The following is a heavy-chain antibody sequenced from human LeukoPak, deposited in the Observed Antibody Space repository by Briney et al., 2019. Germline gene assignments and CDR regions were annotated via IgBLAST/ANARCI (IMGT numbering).Heavy chain of an antibody. D-gene: IGHD5-24*01. CDR1: GGSISSYY. J-gene: IGHJ4*02. Sequence: PSETLSLTCSVSGGSISSYYWSWLRQPPGKGLEWIGYIYYSGSTNYNPSLKSRVTISVDTSKNQFSLKLSSVTAADTAVYYCARGGWLKSFNYYFDCWGQGTLVTVSS. V-gene: IGHV4-59*01. CDR2: IYYSGST. CDR3: ARGGWLKSFNYYFDC.